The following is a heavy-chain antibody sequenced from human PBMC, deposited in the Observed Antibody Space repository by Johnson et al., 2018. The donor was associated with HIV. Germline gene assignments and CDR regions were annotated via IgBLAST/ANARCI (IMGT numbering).Heavy chain of an antibody. CDR3: ARGLKGAFDI. CDR2: ISYHGSDT. CDR1: GFTFSSYA. V-gene: IGHV3-30*04. Sequence: QMLLVESGGGLVQSGRSLRLSCAASGFTFSSYAMHWVRQAPGKGLEWVTLISYHGSDTYYADSVQGRFTISRDNSRNMVYLEMNSLRTEDTAVYYCARGLKGAFDIWGQGTRVTVSA. J-gene: IGHJ3*02.